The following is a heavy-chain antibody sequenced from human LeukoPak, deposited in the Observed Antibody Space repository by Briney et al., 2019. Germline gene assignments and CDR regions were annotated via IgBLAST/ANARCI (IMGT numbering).Heavy chain of an antibody. V-gene: IGHV3-11*01. J-gene: IGHJ4*02. D-gene: IGHD6-13*01. CDR2: ISSSGSTL. CDR3: ARGSSSWYEVVWTPDY. Sequence: PGGSLRLSCAASGFTFSDYYMSWIRQAPGKGPERVSYISSSGSTLYYADSVKGRFTISRDNAKNSLYLQMNSLRAEDTAVYYCARGSSSWYEVVWTPDYWGQGTLVTVSS. CDR1: GFTFSDYY.